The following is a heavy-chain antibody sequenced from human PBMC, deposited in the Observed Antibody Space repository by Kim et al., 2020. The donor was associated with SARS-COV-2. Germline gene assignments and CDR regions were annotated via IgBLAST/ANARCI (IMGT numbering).Heavy chain of an antibody. Sequence: NPSLKSRVTISVDTTKNQFSLKLSSVTAADTAVYYCARVRGIAAAGTVGYWGQGTLVTVSS. V-gene: IGHV4-39*01. CDR3: ARVRGIAAAGTVGY. J-gene: IGHJ4*02. D-gene: IGHD6-13*01.